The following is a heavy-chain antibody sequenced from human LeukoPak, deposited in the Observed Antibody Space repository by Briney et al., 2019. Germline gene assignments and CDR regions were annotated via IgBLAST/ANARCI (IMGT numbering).Heavy chain of an antibody. V-gene: IGHV1-2*02. D-gene: IGHD4-17*01. Sequence: ASVKVSCKASGYTFTGYYMHWVRQAPGQGLEWMGWINPNSGGTDYAQKFQGRVTMTSDTSISTAYMELSRLRFDDTAVYYCARPRDYGDYDAFDIWGQGTMVTVSS. CDR2: INPNSGGT. CDR3: ARPRDYGDYDAFDI. J-gene: IGHJ3*02. CDR1: GYTFTGYY.